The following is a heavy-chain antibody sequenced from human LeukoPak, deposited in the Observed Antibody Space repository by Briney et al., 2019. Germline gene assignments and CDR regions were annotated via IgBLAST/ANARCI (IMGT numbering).Heavy chain of an antibody. D-gene: IGHD6-13*01. V-gene: IGHV1-69*05. CDR3: ARDSVEGSSWYGYYYYYYMDV. Sequence: AASVKVSCKASGGTSSSYAISWVRQAPGQGLEWMGGIIPIFGTANYAQKFQGRVTITTDESTSTAYMELSSLRSEDTAVYYCARDSVEGSSWYGYYYYYYMDVWGKGTTVTVSS. CDR2: IIPIFGTA. J-gene: IGHJ6*03. CDR1: GGTSSSYA.